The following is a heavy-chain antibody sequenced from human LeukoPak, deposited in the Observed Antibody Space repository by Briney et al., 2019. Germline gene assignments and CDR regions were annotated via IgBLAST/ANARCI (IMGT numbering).Heavy chain of an antibody. D-gene: IGHD3-22*01. CDR2: FDPEDGET. J-gene: IGHJ3*02. V-gene: IGHV1-24*01. Sequence: ASVKVSCKVSGYTLTELSMHWVRQAPGKGLEWMGGFDPEDGETIYAQKFQGRVTMTEDTSTDTAYMELSSLRSEDTAVYYCATVKALGYYDSRLAFDIWGQGTMVTVSS. CDR1: GYTLTELS. CDR3: ATVKALGYYDSRLAFDI.